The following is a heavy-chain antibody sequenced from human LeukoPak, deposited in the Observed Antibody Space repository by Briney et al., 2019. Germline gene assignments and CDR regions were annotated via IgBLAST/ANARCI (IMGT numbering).Heavy chain of an antibody. V-gene: IGHV4-39*07. Sequence: SETLSLTCTVSGGSISSSSYYWGWIRQPPGKGLEWIGSIYYSGSTYYNPSLKSRVTISVDTSKNQFSLKLSSVTAADTAVYYCARDYCSGGSCYFGTYYFDYWGQGTLVTVSS. D-gene: IGHD2-15*01. CDR1: GGSISSSSYY. J-gene: IGHJ4*02. CDR2: IYYSGST. CDR3: ARDYCSGGSCYFGTYYFDY.